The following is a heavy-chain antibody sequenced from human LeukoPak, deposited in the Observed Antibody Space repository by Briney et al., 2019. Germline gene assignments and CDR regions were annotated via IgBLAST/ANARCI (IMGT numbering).Heavy chain of an antibody. J-gene: IGHJ3*02. Sequence: GGSLRLSCAASGFTFSSYGMHWVRQAPGKGLEWVAIITYDGSNKYYADSVKGRFTISRDNSKNTLYLQVNSLRAEDTAVYYCARPRRAGGFWSGPVEAFDIWGQGTMVTVSS. CDR3: ARPRRAGGFWSGPVEAFDI. CDR2: ITYDGSNK. D-gene: IGHD3-3*01. CDR1: GFTFSSYG. V-gene: IGHV3-30*03.